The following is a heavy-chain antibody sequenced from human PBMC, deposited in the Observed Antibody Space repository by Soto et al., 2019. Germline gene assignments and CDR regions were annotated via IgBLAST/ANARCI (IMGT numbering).Heavy chain of an antibody. D-gene: IGHD6-13*01. CDR1: WYSISSGSY. Sequence: PSETLSLTCTVSWYSISSGSYWGWIRQPPGKGPEWIASIYHGGTTFYKPSLKSRVTVSVDKSNNQFSLKLRSVTAADTAVYYCASQTGVAAARFDYWGQGTLVTVSS. V-gene: IGHV4-38-2*02. CDR3: ASQTGVAAARFDY. J-gene: IGHJ4*02. CDR2: IYHGGTT.